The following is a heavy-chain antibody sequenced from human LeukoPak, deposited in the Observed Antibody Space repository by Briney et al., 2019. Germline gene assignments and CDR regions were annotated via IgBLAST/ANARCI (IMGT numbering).Heavy chain of an antibody. CDR1: GFTFGNAW. D-gene: IGHD5-18*01. CDR3: AKDREDSAMISGVFDL. V-gene: IGHV3-23*01. J-gene: IGHJ2*01. CDR2: ISGSGGHT. Sequence: GGSLRLSCAASGFTFGNAWMTWVRQAPGKGLEWVSGISGSGGHTYNADSVEGRFIISRDNSKNTVSLQLSSLRVEDTAVYFCAKDREDSAMISGVFDLWGRGTLVTVSS.